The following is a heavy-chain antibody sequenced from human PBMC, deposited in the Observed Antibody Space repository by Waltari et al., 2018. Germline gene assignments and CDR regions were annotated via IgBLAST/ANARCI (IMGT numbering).Heavy chain of an antibody. J-gene: IGHJ6*02. CDR3: AKGPQGIEEYYFGLDV. V-gene: IGHV3-21*01. CDR2: ISFSSSFL. D-gene: IGHD2-21*01. CDR1: GFTFSDYS. Sequence: VQLVESGGGLVTPGGSLRLSCVASGFTFSDYSMNWVRQAPGKGLEWVSSISFSSSFLYYADSVKGRFTSSRDNARNSLFLQIDSLTGDDTAVYYCAKGPQGIEEYYFGLDVWGQGTTVTVSS.